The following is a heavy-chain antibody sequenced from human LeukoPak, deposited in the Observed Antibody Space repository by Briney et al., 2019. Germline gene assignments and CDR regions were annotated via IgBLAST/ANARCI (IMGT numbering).Heavy chain of an antibody. D-gene: IGHD6-6*01. Sequence: SETLSLTCAVSGDSFSSHYWTWIRQPPGKGLEWIGEINHSGSTNYNPSLKSRVTISVDTSKNQFSLKLSSVTAADTAVYYCARGSIAAHAFDIWGQGTMVTVSS. CDR3: ARGSIAAHAFDI. CDR2: INHSGST. CDR1: GDSFSSHY. J-gene: IGHJ3*02. V-gene: IGHV4-34*01.